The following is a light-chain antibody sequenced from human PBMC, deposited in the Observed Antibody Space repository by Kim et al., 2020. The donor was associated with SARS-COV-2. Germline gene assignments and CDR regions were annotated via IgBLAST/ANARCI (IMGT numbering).Light chain of an antibody. CDR3: QVWDSSTAV. J-gene: IGLJ3*02. V-gene: IGLV3-9*01. Sequence: SYELTQPLSVSVALGQTARITCGGNNIGSKNVHWYQQKPGQAPVLVIYRASNRPSGIPERFSGSDSGNTATLTISRAQAGDEADYYCQVWDSSTAVFGGGTQLTVL. CDR1: NIGSKN. CDR2: RAS.